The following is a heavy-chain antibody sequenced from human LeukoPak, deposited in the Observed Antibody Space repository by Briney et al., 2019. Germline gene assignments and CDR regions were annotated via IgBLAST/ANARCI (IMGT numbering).Heavy chain of an antibody. D-gene: IGHD3-22*01. Sequence: PGGSLRLSCAASGFTFSSYAMSWVRQAPGKGLEWVSAISDRGGSTYYADSVKGRFTISRDNSKNTLYLQMNSLRAEDTAVYYCAKVSDYYDSSGYYDPFDYWGQGTLVTVSS. V-gene: IGHV3-23*01. J-gene: IGHJ4*02. CDR3: AKVSDYYDSSGYYDPFDY. CDR2: ISDRGGST. CDR1: GFTFSSYA.